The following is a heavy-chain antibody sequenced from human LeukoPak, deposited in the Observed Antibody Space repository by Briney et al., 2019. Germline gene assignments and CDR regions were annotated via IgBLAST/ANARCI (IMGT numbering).Heavy chain of an antibody. Sequence: SVKVSCKASGGTFSSYAISWVRQAPGQGLEWMGRIIPIFGTANYAQKFQGRVTITTDESTSTAYMELSSLRSEDTAVYYCARGYTRTTSNPHFDYWGQGTLVTVSS. CDR3: ARGYTRTTSNPHFDY. J-gene: IGHJ4*02. V-gene: IGHV1-69*05. CDR2: IIPIFGTA. D-gene: IGHD2/OR15-2a*01. CDR1: GGTFSSYA.